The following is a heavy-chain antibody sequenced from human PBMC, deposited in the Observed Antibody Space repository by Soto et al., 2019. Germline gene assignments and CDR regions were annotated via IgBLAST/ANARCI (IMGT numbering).Heavy chain of an antibody. CDR3: ARDIHGYSSGYCLDYFDY. J-gene: IGHJ4*02. CDR1: GFTLSSYW. Sequence: EVQLVESGGGLVQPGGSLRLSCAASGFTLSSYWMTWVRQAPGKGLEWVANINQDGSEKYYVDSVKGRLTISRDTAQNSLYLQMNSLRVEDTAVYYCARDIHGYSSGYCLDYFDYWGQGILVTVSS. CDR2: INQDGSEK. D-gene: IGHD3-22*01. V-gene: IGHV3-7*01.